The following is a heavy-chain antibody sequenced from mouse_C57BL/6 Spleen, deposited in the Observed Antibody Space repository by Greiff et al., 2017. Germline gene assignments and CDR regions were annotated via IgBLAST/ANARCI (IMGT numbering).Heavy chain of an antibody. CDR1: GYTFTDYN. Sequence: VQLQQSGPELVKPGASVKIPCKASGYTFTDYNMDWVKQSHGKSLEWIGDINPNNGGTIYNQKFKGKATLTVDKSSSTAYMELRSLTSEDTAVYYCARDGYYVEFAYWGQGTLVTVSA. D-gene: IGHD2-3*01. J-gene: IGHJ3*01. CDR3: ARDGYYVEFAY. V-gene: IGHV1-18*01. CDR2: INPNNGGT.